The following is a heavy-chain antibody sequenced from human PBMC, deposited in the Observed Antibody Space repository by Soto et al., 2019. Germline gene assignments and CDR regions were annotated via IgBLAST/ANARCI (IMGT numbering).Heavy chain of an antibody. CDR3: ARASFGTPMD. J-gene: IGHJ4*02. CDR2: INPTGGST. D-gene: IGHD5-18*01. Sequence: QVQLVQSGPEVRKPGASVKVSCKASGYTFSSYYMHWVRQAPGQGLEWMGIINPTGGSTTYAQKSRGRLTMTRDTSTSTVYMELSSLRSEDTAVYYCARASFGTPMDWGQGTLVTVSS. CDR1: GYTFSSYY. V-gene: IGHV1-46*01.